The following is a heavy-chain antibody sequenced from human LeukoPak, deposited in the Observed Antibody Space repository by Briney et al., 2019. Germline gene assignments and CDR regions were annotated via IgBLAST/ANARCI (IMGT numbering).Heavy chain of an antibody. D-gene: IGHD3-16*02. Sequence: GGSLRLSCAASGFTFSSYAMSWVRQAPGKGLEWVSAISHDGGTPYYADSVKGRFTISRDSSKNTVYLQMNSLRAEDTAVYYCAKARDSLGELSFHGGQGTLVTVSS. V-gene: IGHV3-23*01. CDR2: ISHDGGTP. CDR1: GFTFSSYA. J-gene: IGHJ4*02. CDR3: AKARDSLGELSFH.